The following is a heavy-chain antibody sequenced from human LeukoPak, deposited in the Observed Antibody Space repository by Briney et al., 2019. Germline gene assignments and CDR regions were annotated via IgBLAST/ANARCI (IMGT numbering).Heavy chain of an antibody. Sequence: ASVKVSRKVSGYIVSEFTIHWVRQTPGKRLEWMGGFDPEDVETVYSQMFKGRLTLTEDTSTNTAYMELTGLTSADTAIYYCATRSILGYYYHYVDVWGKGTPVTVSS. CDR1: GYIVSEFT. D-gene: IGHD3-22*01. CDR3: ATRSILGYYYHYVDV. CDR2: FDPEDVET. J-gene: IGHJ6*03. V-gene: IGHV1-24*01.